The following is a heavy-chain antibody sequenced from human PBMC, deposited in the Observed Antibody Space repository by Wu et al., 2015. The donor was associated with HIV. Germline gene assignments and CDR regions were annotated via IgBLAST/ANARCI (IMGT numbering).Heavy chain of an antibody. CDR3: ARTRNYYFGMDV. D-gene: IGHD1-14*01. CDR1: GYSFTDYY. CDR2: INPKNGGT. J-gene: IGHJ6*02. V-gene: IGHV1-2*02. Sequence: QVQLVQSGAEVKMPGASMKVSCKASGYSFTDYYIYWMRQAPGQGLEWMGWINPKNGGTNYARGFQGRLTMTRDTSISTAYMILSGLTSEDTAVYYCARTRNYYFGMDVWGQGTTVTVSS.